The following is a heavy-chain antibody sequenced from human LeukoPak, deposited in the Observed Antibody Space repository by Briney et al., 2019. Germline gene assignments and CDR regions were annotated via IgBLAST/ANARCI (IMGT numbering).Heavy chain of an antibody. V-gene: IGHV3-23*01. J-gene: IGHJ4*02. CDR1: GFTFSSYA. D-gene: IGHD6-6*01. Sequence: GGSLRLSCAASGFTFSSYAMSWVRQAPGKGLEWVSAIRGSGGSTYYADSVKGRFTISRDNAKNSLCLQMNSLRAEDTAVYYCARVGFKYSSSSGPDYWGQGTLVTVSS. CDR2: IRGSGGST. CDR3: ARVGFKYSSSSGPDY.